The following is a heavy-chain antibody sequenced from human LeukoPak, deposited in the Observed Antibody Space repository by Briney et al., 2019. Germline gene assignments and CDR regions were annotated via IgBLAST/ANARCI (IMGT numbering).Heavy chain of an antibody. CDR2: IYYSGST. J-gene: IGHJ4*02. D-gene: IGHD5-12*01. CDR1: GGSISSYY. V-gene: IGHV4-59*01. Sequence: ASETLSLTCTVSGGSISSYYWSWIRQPPGKGLEWIGYIYYSGSTSYNPSLKSRVTISVDTSSNQFSLMLSSVTAADTAVYYCARGTKTGYTGYDWNYWGQGSLVTVSS. CDR3: ARGTKTGYTGYDWNY.